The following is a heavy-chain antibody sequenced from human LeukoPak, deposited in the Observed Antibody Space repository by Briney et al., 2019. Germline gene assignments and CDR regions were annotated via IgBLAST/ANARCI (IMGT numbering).Heavy chain of an antibody. V-gene: IGHV1-2*02. J-gene: IGHJ4*02. CDR2: INPGSGDT. CDR1: GYTFIGDY. CDR3: ARDRGYGYGNYSDY. Sequence: ASVKVSCKASGYTFIGDYMHWMRQAPGQGLEWMGWINPGSGDTKYAQKFQGRVTMTRDTSISTAYMDLSRLTSDDTAVYYCARDRGYGYGNYSDYWGQGTLVTVSS. D-gene: IGHD5-18*01.